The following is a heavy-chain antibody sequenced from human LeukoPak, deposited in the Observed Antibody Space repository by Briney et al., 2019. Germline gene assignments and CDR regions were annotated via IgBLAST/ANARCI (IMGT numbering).Heavy chain of an antibody. V-gene: IGHV4-4*07. CDR1: GGSISSYY. D-gene: IGHD6-6*01. CDR3: ARETVGYSSSGYFDY. CDR2: IYTSGST. Sequence: PSETLSLTCTVSGGSISSYYWSWVRQPAGKGLEWIGRIYTSGSTNYNPSLKSRVTMSVDTSKNQFSLKLSSVTAADTAVYYCARETVGYSSSGYFDYWGQGTLVTVSS. J-gene: IGHJ4*02.